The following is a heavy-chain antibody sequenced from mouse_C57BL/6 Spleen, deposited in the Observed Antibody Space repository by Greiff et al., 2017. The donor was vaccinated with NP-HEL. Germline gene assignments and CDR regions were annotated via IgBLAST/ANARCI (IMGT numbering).Heavy chain of an antibody. V-gene: IGHV5-6*01. CDR2: ISSGGSYT. CDR1: GYTFSSYG. CDR3: ARHAGSPNFDY. J-gene: IGHJ2*01. D-gene: IGHD1-1*01. Sequence: EVKLVESGGDLVKPGGSLKLSCAASGYTFSSYGMSWVRQTPDKRLEWVATISSGGSYTYYPDSVKGRFTISRDNAKNTLYLQMSSLKSEDTAMYYCARHAGSPNFDYWGQGTTLTVSS.